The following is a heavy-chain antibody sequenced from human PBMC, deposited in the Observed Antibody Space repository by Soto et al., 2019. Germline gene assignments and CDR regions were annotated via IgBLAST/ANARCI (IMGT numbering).Heavy chain of an antibody. V-gene: IGHV1-69*04. J-gene: IGHJ4*02. CDR2: IIPILGIA. CDR3: ARFGVVREGLDY. CDR1: GYTFTSYG. Sequence: ASVKVSCKASGYTFTSYGISWVRQAPGQGLEWMGRIIPILGIANYAQKFQGRVTITADKSTSTAYMELSSLRSEDTAVYYCARFGVVREGLDYWGQGTLVTVSS. D-gene: IGHD3-3*01.